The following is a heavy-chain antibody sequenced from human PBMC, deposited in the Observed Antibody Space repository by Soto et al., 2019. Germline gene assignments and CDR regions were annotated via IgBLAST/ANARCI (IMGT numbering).Heavy chain of an antibody. V-gene: IGHV4-31*03. Sequence: PSETLSLTCTVSGGSISDGYYWSWIRQHPGKGLEWIGSISDSGSTSYNPSLKSRLTISVDTSKNQFSLNLRSDDTAVYYCAGASSRVSSVVAAYWGQGTLVTVSS. CDR2: ISDSGST. D-gene: IGHD2-15*01. CDR3: AGASSRVSSVVAAY. J-gene: IGHJ4*02. CDR1: GGSISDGYY.